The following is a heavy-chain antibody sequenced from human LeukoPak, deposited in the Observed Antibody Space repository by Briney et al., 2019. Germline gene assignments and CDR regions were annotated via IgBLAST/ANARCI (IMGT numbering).Heavy chain of an antibody. D-gene: IGHD4-11*01. CDR3: ATGPSTTITTAY. CDR2: INPNNGGS. V-gene: IGHV1-2*06. J-gene: IGHJ4*02. CDR1: GYTFTDYY. Sequence: ASVKVSCKPSGYTFTDYYIHWVRQAPGQGLEWMGRINPNNGGSNIAQKFQGRVTMTRDTSISTAYMEVSRLTSDDTAIYYCATGPSTTITTAYWGQGTLVTVSS.